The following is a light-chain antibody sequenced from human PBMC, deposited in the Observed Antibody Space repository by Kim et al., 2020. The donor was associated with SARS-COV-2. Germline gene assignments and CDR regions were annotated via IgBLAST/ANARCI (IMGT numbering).Light chain of an antibody. J-gene: IGKJ1*01. CDR3: LQHHNFPWT. Sequence: ASVGNSVTLPCRTSQAIGHDLGWYQQKPGKAPKLLIYAMSTLQIGVPSRFIGGGSGTDFTLTISSLQPEDSATYYCLQHHNFPWTFGPGTKVDIK. CDR1: QAIGHD. CDR2: AMS. V-gene: IGKV1-6*01.